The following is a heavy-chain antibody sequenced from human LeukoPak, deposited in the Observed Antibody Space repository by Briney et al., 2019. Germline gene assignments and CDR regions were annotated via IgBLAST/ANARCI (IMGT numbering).Heavy chain of an antibody. CDR3: VRHDGRGGATMDAFDS. D-gene: IGHD5-12*01. CDR1: GGSFSGYY. J-gene: IGHJ5*01. V-gene: IGHV4-34*01. CDR2: INHSGST. Sequence: SETLSLTCAVYGGSFSGYYWSWIRQPPGKGLEWIGEINHSGSTNYNPSLKSRVTISVDTSKNQFSLKLSSVTAADTAVYYCVRHDGRGGATMDAFDSWGQGSLVTVSS.